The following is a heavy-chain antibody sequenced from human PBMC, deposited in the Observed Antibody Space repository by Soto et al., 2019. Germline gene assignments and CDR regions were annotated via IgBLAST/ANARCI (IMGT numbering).Heavy chain of an antibody. D-gene: IGHD6-13*01. CDR1: GCTFNMYW. V-gene: IGHV3-74*01. CDR2: IYNAGTYA. CDR3: TRGPRATSAGRSAH. Sequence: GGSLRLSCAGSGCTFNMYWVHCVRPVPGKGPVWVARIYNAGTYADYADSVNGRFTISRDNAKDTLYLQTNGLRAEDSALYHCTRGPRATSAGRSAHWGQGTLVTVPP. J-gene: IGHJ4*02.